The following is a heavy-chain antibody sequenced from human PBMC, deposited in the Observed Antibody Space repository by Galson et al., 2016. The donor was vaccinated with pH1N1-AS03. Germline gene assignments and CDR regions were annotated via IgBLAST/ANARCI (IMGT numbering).Heavy chain of an antibody. CDR1: GFSFSTYA. CDR3: AKGDDSWSGYFPNYYYCMGG. V-gene: IGHV3-23*01. Sequence: SLRLSCAASGFSFSTYAMTWVRQAPGKGLEWVSGISGSGGTTYYAESVKGRSAISRDNSKNTLYLLMNSLRAEDTAVYYFAKGDDSWSGYFPNYYYCMGGWGQGTTITVSS. J-gene: IGHJ6*02. D-gene: IGHD3-3*01. CDR2: ISGSGGTT.